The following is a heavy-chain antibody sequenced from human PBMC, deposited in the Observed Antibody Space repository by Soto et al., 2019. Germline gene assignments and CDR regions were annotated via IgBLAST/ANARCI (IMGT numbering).Heavy chain of an antibody. CDR2: IWYDGSKK. CDR1: GFTFSSYG. CDR3: AKDRGALRWSEEHYYFDY. D-gene: IGHD4-17*01. Sequence: QDHLVQSGGGVVQPGRSLTLSCAASGFTFSSYGMHWVRQAPGKGLEWVAVIWYDGSKKYYADAVKGRFTISRDNSKNTLYLEMNSLRTEDTAVYYCAKDRGALRWSEEHYYFDYWGQGTLVTVSS. J-gene: IGHJ4*02. V-gene: IGHV3-33*03.